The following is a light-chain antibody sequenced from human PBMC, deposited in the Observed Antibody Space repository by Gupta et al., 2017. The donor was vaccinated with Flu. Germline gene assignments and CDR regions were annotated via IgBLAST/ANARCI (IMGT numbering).Light chain of an antibody. Sequence: QSALTQPPSASGTPGQRVTIPRSGGSSNIGYNYVSWYQHLPGTAPKLLIYKNNQRPSGVPDRFSGSKSGTSASLAISGLRSEDEADYSCASWDDSLSAWVFGGGTKLTVL. J-gene: IGLJ3*02. CDR2: KNN. CDR3: ASWDDSLSAWV. CDR1: SSNIGYNY. V-gene: IGLV1-47*01.